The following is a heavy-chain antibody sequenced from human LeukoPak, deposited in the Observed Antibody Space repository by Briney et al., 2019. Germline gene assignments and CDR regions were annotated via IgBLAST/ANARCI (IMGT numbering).Heavy chain of an antibody. V-gene: IGHV1-2*06. D-gene: IGHD7-27*01. Sequence: ASVTVSCKASGYTFIHYFIHWVRQAPGQGLEWMGRINSNSGVTEYTQKFQGRVTMTRDTSITTVYMELSSLTSDDTAVYYCARDLSSTSNWELDYWGQGTLVTVSS. CDR2: INSNSGVT. CDR3: ARDLSSTSNWELDY. CDR1: GYTFIHYF. J-gene: IGHJ4*02.